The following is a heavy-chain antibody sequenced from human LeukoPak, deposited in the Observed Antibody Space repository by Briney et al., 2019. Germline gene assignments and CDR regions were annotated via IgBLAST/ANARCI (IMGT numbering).Heavy chain of an antibody. CDR1: GGTFSSYA. CDR3: ARDPHSGSYH. V-gene: IGHV1-69*04. CDR2: IIPILGIA. J-gene: IGHJ5*02. D-gene: IGHD1-26*01. Sequence: SVKASCKASGGTFSSYAISWVRQAPGQGLEWMGRIIPILGIANYAQKFQGRVTITADKSTSTAYMELSSLRAEDTAVYYCARDPHSGSYHWGQGTLVTVSS.